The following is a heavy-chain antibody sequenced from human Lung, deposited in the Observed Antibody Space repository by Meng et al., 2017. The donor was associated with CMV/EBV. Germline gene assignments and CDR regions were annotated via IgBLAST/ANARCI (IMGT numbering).Heavy chain of an antibody. V-gene: IGHV1-18*01. Sequence: GLICGRQAPGEGLECVGGISSYSRNTNYAQKIQDSVTMTTHTSSNTAYMELRSLRSDDTAIYYCARVVVHYYARGDNADYSDYWGQGTLVTVSS. D-gene: IGHD3-10*02. CDR1: G. CDR3: ARVVVHYYARGDNADYSDY. CDR2: ISSYSRNT. J-gene: IGHJ4*02.